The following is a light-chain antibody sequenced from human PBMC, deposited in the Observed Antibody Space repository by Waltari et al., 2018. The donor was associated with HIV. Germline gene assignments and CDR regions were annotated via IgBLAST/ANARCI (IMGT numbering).Light chain of an antibody. CDR2: GAS. CDR3: QQFHNWPRT. Sequence: EILMTQSPATLSVSPGEEVTLSCRASQSLSSNFAWYQQNPGQAPRLLIYGASTRAAGFPARFTGSGAGTEFTLTISNLQSEDFAIYYCQQFHNWPRTFGQGTKVEIK. J-gene: IGKJ1*01. CDR1: QSLSSN. V-gene: IGKV3-15*01.